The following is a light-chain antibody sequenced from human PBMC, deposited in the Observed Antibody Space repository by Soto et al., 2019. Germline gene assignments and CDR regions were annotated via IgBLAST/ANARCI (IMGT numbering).Light chain of an antibody. CDR3: MQALQAPLT. Sequence: ESVMTQSTLSLAVTPGEPAHISCRSSQSLLRSNGYDYLDWYLQKPGQSPQLLIYLGSNRASGVPDKFSGSGAGTDFTLTISRVEAEDVGLYYCMQALQAPLTFGQGTRVEIK. CDR2: LGS. J-gene: IGKJ1*01. V-gene: IGKV2-28*01. CDR1: QSLLRSNGYDY.